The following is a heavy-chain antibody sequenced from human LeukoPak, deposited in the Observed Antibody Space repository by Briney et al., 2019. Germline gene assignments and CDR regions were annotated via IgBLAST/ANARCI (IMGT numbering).Heavy chain of an antibody. CDR2: ISYDGSNK. CDR3: ASVRCSTTLWCYFDY. J-gene: IGHJ4*02. Sequence: GGSLRLSCAASGFTFSSYAMHWVRQAPGKGLEWVAVISYDGSNKYYADSVKGRFTISRDNSKNTPYLQMNSLRAEDTAVYYCASVRCSTTLWCYFDYWGQGTLVTVSS. CDR1: GFTFSSYA. D-gene: IGHD2-2*01. V-gene: IGHV3-30-3*01.